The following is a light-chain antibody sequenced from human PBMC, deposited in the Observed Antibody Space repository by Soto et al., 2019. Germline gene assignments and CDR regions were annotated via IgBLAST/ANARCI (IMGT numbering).Light chain of an antibody. Sequence: EIVLTQSPGTLSLSPGDRATVSCRASQSLSSNYLAWYQQKPGQAPKLLIYGASRRATDIPDRFSGSGSGTDFALTITRLEPADFAVYFCQQDDTFPRTFGQGTKVEIQ. CDR3: QQDDTFPRT. V-gene: IGKV3-20*01. J-gene: IGKJ1*01. CDR2: GAS. CDR1: QSLSSNY.